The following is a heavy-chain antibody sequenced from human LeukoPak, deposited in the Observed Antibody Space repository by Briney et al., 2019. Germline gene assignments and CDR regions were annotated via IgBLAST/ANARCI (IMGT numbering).Heavy chain of an antibody. Sequence: GGSLRLSCAASGFTFNIYSMNWVRQAPGKGLEWVSRITSSSHYIYYADSVKGRFTISRDNAKNSLYLDMSSLRADDTAVYYCARAENSGSGGFDPWGQGTLVTVSS. CDR1: GFTFNIYS. CDR3: ARAENSGSGGFDP. J-gene: IGHJ5*02. CDR2: ITSSSHYI. V-gene: IGHV3-21*01. D-gene: IGHD2-15*01.